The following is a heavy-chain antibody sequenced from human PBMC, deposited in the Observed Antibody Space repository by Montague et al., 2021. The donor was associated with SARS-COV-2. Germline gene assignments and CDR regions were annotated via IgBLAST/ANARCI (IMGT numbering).Heavy chain of an antibody. CDR1: GFSLSTTGVG. Sequence: PALVKPTQTLTVTCTFSGFSLSTTGVGVGWIRQPPGKALEWLALIDWDDDKYYSTSLKTRLTISKDTSKNQVVLTMTNMDPVDTATYYRARTYYDILPNLYYFDYWGQGTLVTVSS. CDR3: ARTYYDILPNLYYFDY. J-gene: IGHJ4*02. D-gene: IGHD3-9*01. V-gene: IGHV2-70*01. CDR2: IDWDDDK.